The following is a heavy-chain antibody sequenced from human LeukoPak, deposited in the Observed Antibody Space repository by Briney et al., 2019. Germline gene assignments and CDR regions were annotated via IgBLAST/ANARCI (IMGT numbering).Heavy chain of an antibody. V-gene: IGHV4-59*01. Sequence: PSETLSLTCTVSGGSISSYYWSWIRQPPGKGLEWIGYIYYSGSTNYNPSLKSRVTISVDTSKNQFSLKLSSVTAADTAVYYCAREPTRTSPDYWGQGNLVTVSS. D-gene: IGHD1-7*01. CDR3: AREPTRTSPDY. CDR2: IYYSGST. CDR1: GGSISSYY. J-gene: IGHJ4*02.